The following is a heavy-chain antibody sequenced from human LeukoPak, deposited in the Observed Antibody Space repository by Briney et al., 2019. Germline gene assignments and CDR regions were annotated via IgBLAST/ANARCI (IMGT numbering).Heavy chain of an antibody. CDR1: GFTFSDYS. Sequence: GGSLRLSSAVSGFTFSDYSMNWGRQPPGKGLEWISYISTGGDTIYYADSVKGRFTISSDNAKKSLYLQMNSLRAEDTAVYYCARGPPLFDPWGQGTLVTVSS. V-gene: IGHV3-48*01. CDR2: ISTGGDTI. CDR3: ARGPPLFDP. J-gene: IGHJ5*02.